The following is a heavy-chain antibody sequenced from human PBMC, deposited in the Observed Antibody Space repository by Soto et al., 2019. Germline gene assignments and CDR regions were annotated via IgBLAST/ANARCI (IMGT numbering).Heavy chain of an antibody. CDR1: GFPSSDYG. Sequence: QVQLVESGGGVVQPGRSLRLSCAASGFPSSDYGIHWVRQAPGKGLEWVAVISSDGSNEYYADSVKGRFTISRDNSKNTVSLQMNSLTTEDSASYYCAKQISPYCSRVTCYDLYFYYAMDVWGQGTTVTVSS. CDR3: AKQISPYCSRVTCYDLYFYYAMDV. J-gene: IGHJ6*02. CDR2: ISSDGSNE. D-gene: IGHD2-2*01. V-gene: IGHV3-30*18.